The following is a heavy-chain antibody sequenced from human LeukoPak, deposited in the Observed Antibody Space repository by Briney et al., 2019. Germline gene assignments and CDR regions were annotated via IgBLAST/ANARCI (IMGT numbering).Heavy chain of an antibody. Sequence: SETLSLTCTVSGGSISSYYWSWIRQPPGKGLEWIGYIYYSGSTNYNPSLKSRVTISVDTSKNQFSLKLSSVTAADTAVYYCAIIAPRPPSWLNYGMDLWGQGTTVTVSS. D-gene: IGHD6-6*01. J-gene: IGHJ6*02. CDR2: IYYSGST. V-gene: IGHV4-59*12. CDR3: AIIAPRPPSWLNYGMDL. CDR1: GGSISSYY.